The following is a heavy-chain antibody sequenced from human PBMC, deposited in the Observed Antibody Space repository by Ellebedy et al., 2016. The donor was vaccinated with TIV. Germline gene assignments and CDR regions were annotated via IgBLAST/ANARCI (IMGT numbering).Heavy chain of an antibody. J-gene: IGHJ4*02. Sequence: GGSLRLSCAASGLTFSSYWMSWVRQAPGKGLEWVANIKQDGSEKYYVDSVKGRFTISRDNAKNSLYLQMNSLRDEDTAVYYCAKRGFFDLWGQGTLVTVSS. CDR2: IKQDGSEK. CDR3: AKRGFFDL. CDR1: GLTFSSYW. V-gene: IGHV3-7*03.